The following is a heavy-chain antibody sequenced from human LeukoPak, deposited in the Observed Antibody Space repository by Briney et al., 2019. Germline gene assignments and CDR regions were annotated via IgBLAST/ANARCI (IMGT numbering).Heavy chain of an antibody. D-gene: IGHD6-19*01. CDR2: ISSSSSHI. V-gene: IGHV3-21*01. CDR1: GFTFSSYS. CDR3: ARDKKEWQWLSDFDY. Sequence: GGSLRLSCAASGFTFSSYSMNWVRQAPGKGLEWVSSISSSSSHIYYAGSVKGRFTISRDNAKNSLYLQINSLRAEDTAVYCCARDKKEWQWLSDFDYWGQGTLVTVSS. J-gene: IGHJ4*02.